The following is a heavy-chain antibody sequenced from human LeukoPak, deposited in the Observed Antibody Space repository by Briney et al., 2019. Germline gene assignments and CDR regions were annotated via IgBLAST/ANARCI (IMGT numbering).Heavy chain of an antibody. D-gene: IGHD3-22*01. CDR3: ARAGSGYSLDY. Sequence: ASVKVSCKVSGYTLTELSMHWVRQAPGKGLEWMGGFDPEDGETIYAQKFQGRVTITADKSTSTAYMELSSLRSEDTAVYYCARAGSGYSLDYWGQGTLVTVSS. CDR1: GYTLTELS. V-gene: IGHV1-24*01. J-gene: IGHJ4*02. CDR2: FDPEDGET.